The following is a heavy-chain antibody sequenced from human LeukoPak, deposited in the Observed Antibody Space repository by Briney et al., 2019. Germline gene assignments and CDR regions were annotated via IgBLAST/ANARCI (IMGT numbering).Heavy chain of an antibody. D-gene: IGHD3-16*01. CDR2: ISCHSDNI. CDR1: GFTFNDYA. CDR3: ATEGGQGGFDY. J-gene: IGHJ4*02. V-gene: IGHV3-9*01. Sequence: PGVSLRLSCAASGFTFNDYAMHWVRQAPAKGLEGVSGISCHSDNIDYAASVKRRITTTRDNANNSPHQQKNSLRAEDTAFYYCATEGGQGGFDYWGQGTLVTVAS.